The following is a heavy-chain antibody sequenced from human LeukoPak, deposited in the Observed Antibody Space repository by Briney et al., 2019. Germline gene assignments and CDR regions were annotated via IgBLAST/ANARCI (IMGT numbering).Heavy chain of an antibody. CDR1: SYSISSGYY. J-gene: IGHJ4*02. V-gene: IGHV4-38-2*02. Sequence: SETLSLTCTVSSYSISSGYYWGWIRQPPGKGLEWIGSIYHSGSTYYNPSLKSRVTISVDTSKNQFSLKLSSVTAADTAVYYCARGWVTTVTNDGCYFDYWGQGTLVTVSS. D-gene: IGHD4-17*01. CDR2: IYHSGST. CDR3: ARGWVTTVTNDGCYFDY.